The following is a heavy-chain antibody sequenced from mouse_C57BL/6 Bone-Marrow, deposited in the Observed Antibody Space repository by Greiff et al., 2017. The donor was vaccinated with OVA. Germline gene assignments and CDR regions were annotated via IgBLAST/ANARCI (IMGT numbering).Heavy chain of an antibody. V-gene: IGHV1-82*01. CDR1: GYAFSSSW. D-gene: IGHD2-5*01. J-gene: IGHJ4*01. CDR3: ASWSNFYAMDY. Sequence: QVQLQQSGPELVKPGASVKISCKASGYAFSSSWMNWVKQRPGKGLEWIGRIYPGDGDTNYNGKFKGKATLTADKSSSTAYMQLSSLTSEDSAVYFCASWSNFYAMDYWGQGTSVTVSS. CDR2: IYPGDGDT.